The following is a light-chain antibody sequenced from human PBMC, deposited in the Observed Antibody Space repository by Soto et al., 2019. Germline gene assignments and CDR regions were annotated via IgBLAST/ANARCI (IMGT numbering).Light chain of an antibody. J-gene: IGLJ3*02. CDR1: SSDVGDYDF. Sequence: QSALTQPPSVSGSPGQSITISCTGTSSDVGDYDFVSWYQQHPGKAPKLMIYKVSNRPSGVSNRFSGSRSANTASLTISGLQAEDEADYYCSSYTGRYIWVFGGGTKVTVL. CDR2: KVS. CDR3: SSYTGRYIWV. V-gene: IGLV2-14*01.